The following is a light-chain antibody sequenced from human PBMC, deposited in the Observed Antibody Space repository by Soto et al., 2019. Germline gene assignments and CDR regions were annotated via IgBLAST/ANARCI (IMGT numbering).Light chain of an antibody. CDR3: QQSYSRPRT. CDR2: TAS. J-gene: IGKJ1*01. V-gene: IGKV1-39*01. CDR1: QSISTY. Sequence: DIQMTQSPPSLSASVGDRVTITCRASQSISTYVNWYQQKPGKAPNLLIYTASSLQSGVPSRFSGSGSGTDFTLTISSLQPEDFATYFCQQSYSRPRTFGQGTKVEVK.